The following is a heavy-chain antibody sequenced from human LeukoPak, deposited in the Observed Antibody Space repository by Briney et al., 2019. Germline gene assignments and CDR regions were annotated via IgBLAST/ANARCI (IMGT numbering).Heavy chain of an antibody. CDR2: INHSGST. J-gene: IGHJ4*02. D-gene: IGHD5-12*01. CDR3: AGGGPIVATDY. V-gene: IGHV4-34*01. Sequence: SETLSLTCAVYGGSFSVYYWSWIRQPPGKGLEWIGEINHSGSTNYNPSLKSRVTISVDTSKNQFSLKLSSVTAADTAVYYRAGGGPIVATDYWGQGTLVTVSS. CDR1: GGSFSVYY.